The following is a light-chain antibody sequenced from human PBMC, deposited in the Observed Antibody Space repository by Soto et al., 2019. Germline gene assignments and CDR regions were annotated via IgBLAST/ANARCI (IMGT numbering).Light chain of an antibody. CDR2: TAS. J-gene: IGKJ5*01. CDR3: QQRNSYPIT. V-gene: IGKV1-9*01. CDR1: QGIGSS. Sequence: DIQLTQSPSLLSASVGDRVTITCRASQGIGSSLAWYHQKAGKAPKLLIHTASTLQSGVPSRFSGSGSGTEFTLTITSLQPEDFATYYCQQRNSYPITFGQRTRLEIK.